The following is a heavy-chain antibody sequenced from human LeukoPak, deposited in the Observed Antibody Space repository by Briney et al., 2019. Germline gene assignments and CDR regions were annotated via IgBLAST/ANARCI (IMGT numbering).Heavy chain of an antibody. CDR1: GGSFSGYY. CDR3: ASALVRGVIIEWFDP. CDR2: IYHSGST. V-gene: IGHV4-38-2*01. Sequence: SETLSLTCAVYGGSFSGYYWGWIRQPPGKGLEWIGSIYHSGSTYYNPSLKSRVTISVDTSKNQFSLKLSSVTAADTAVYYCASALVRGVIIEWFDPWGQGTLVTVSS. D-gene: IGHD3-10*01. J-gene: IGHJ5*02.